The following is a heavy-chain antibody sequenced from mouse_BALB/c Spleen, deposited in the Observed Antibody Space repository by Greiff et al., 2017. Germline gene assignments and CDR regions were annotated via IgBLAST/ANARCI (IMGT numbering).Heavy chain of an antibody. CDR2: ISSGGST. CDR1: GFTFSSYA. D-gene: IGHD2-2*01. Sequence: EVQRVESGGGLVKPGGSLKLSCAASGFTFSSYAMSWVRQTPEKRLEWVASISSGGSTYYPDSVKGRFTISRDNARNILYLQMSSLRSEDTAMYYCAFYYGYDVWFAYWGQGTLVTVSA. J-gene: IGHJ3*01. V-gene: IGHV5-6-5*01. CDR3: AFYYGYDVWFAY.